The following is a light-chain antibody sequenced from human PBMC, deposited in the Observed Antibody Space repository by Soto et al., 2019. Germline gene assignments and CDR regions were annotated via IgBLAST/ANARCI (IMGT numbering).Light chain of an antibody. V-gene: IGKV1-5*01. CDR3: QQGWT. Sequence: DIQMTQSPSTLSASVGDRVTITCRASQSISSWLAWYQQKPGKAPKLLIYDASSLESGVPSRFSGSGSGTDFTLTISSLQPDDFATYCCQQGWTFGLGTKVEIK. J-gene: IGKJ1*01. CDR2: DAS. CDR1: QSISSW.